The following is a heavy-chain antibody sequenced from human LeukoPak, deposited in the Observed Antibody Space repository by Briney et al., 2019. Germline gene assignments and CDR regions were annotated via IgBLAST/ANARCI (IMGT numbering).Heavy chain of an antibody. D-gene: IGHD3-22*01. CDR1: GYSFTSYW. Sequence: KPGESLKISCKGSGYSFTSYWIGWVRQMPGKGLEWMGIIYPGDSDTRYSPSFQGQVTISADESISTAYLQWSSLKASDTAMYYCAGLAYYYDSSGPPEWYFDYWGQGTLVTVSS. CDR2: IYPGDSDT. CDR3: AGLAYYYDSSGPPEWYFDY. J-gene: IGHJ4*02. V-gene: IGHV5-51*03.